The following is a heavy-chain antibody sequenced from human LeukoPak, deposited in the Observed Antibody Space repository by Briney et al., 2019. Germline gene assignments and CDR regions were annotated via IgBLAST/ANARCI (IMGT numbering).Heavy chain of an antibody. J-gene: IGHJ6*03. CDR2: IHYSGST. CDR1: DYSISSGYY. V-gene: IGHV4-61*01. Sequence: SETLSLTCTVSDYSISSGYYWSWIRQPPGKGLEWIGYIHYSGSTNYNPSLKSRVTISVDMSKNQFSLKLSSVTAADTAVYYCGRITAAYGSGRSHNYYYYYMDVWGKGTTVTISS. CDR3: GRITAAYGSGRSHNYYYYYMDV. D-gene: IGHD3-10*01.